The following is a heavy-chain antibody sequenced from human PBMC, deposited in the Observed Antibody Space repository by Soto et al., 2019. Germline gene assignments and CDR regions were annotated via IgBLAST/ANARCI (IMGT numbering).Heavy chain of an antibody. CDR1: GFTFSSYG. J-gene: IGHJ1*01. D-gene: IGHD6-13*01. CDR2: IWYDGSNK. CDR3: ARGNGKSISWYRD. V-gene: IGHV3-33*01. Sequence: QVQLVESGGGVVQPGRSLRLSCAASGFTFSSYGMHWVRQAPGKGLEWVAVIWYDGSNKYYADSVKGRFTISRDNSKNTLYLQINSLRAEDTAVYYCARGNGKSISWYRDWGQGTLVTVSS.